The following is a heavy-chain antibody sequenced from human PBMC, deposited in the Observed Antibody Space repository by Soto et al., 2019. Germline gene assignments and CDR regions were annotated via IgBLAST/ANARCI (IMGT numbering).Heavy chain of an antibody. D-gene: IGHD5-12*01. V-gene: IGHV3-9*01. CDR2: ITWNSRSI. CDR3: AKGVEGGYDPYYFDC. CDR1: GFTFDDYA. J-gene: IGHJ4*02. Sequence: EVQLVESGGGLVQPGRSLRLSCAASGFTFDDYAVHWVRQAPGKGLEWVSGITWNSRSIAYADSVKGRFTISRDNAKNSLYLQMNSLRAEDTALYYCAKGVEGGYDPYYFDCWGQGPLVTVSS.